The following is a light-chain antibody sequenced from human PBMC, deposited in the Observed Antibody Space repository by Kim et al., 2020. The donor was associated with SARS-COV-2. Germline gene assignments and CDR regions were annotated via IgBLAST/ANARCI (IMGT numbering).Light chain of an antibody. J-gene: IGLJ3*02. Sequence: ELTQPPSASGTPGQRVTISCSGSSSNIGSNTVNWYQQLPGTAPKLLIYSSNQRPSGVPDRFSGSKSGTSASLAISGLQSEDEADYYCAAWDDSLNGWVFGGGTKLTVL. V-gene: IGLV1-44*01. CDR1: SSNIGSNT. CDR3: AAWDDSLNGWV. CDR2: SSN.